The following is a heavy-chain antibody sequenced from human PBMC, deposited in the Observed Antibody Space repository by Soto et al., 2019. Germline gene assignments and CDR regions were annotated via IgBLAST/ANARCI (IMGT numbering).Heavy chain of an antibody. CDR3: AKAPARITMIVVVTLPDY. V-gene: IGHV3-30*18. CDR1: GFTFSSYG. D-gene: IGHD3-22*01. CDR2: ISYDGSNK. Sequence: QVQLVESGGGVVQPGRSLRLSCAASGFTFSSYGMHWVRQAPGKGLEWVAVISYDGSNKYYADSVKGRFTISRDNSKKPLYLQRNSLRAEDTAVYYCAKAPARITMIVVVTLPDYWGQGTLVTVSS. J-gene: IGHJ4*02.